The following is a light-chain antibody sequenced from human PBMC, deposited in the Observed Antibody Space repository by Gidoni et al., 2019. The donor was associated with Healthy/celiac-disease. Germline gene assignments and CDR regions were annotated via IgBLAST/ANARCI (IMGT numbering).Light chain of an antibody. V-gene: IGKV3D-20*01. J-gene: IGKJ1*01. Sequence: EIVLTQSPATLSLSPGERATLSCGASQSVSSSYLAWYQQKPGLAPRLLIYDASSSGSGTDFTLTISRLEPEDFAVYYCQQYGSSRTFGQXTKVEIK. CDR1: QSVSSSY. CDR3: QQYGSSRT. CDR2: DAS.